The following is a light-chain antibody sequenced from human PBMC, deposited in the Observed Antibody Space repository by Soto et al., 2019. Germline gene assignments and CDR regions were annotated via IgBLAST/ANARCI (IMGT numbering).Light chain of an antibody. CDR3: QKYNSAPWT. CDR2: AAS. Sequence: IQMTQSPSSLSASVGDRVTITCRASQCISNYLAWYQQKPGKVPKLLIYAASTLQSGVPSRFSGSGSGTDFTLTISSLQPEDVATYYCQKYNSAPWTFGQGTKVEIK. CDR1: QCISNY. J-gene: IGKJ1*01. V-gene: IGKV1-27*01.